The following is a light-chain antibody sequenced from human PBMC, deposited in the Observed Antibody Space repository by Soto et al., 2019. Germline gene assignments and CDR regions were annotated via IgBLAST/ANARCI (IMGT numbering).Light chain of an antibody. CDR2: GAS. CDR1: QSVSSSY. Sequence: EIVLTQSPGTLSLSPGERATLSCRASQSVSSSYLAWYQQKPGQAPRLLIYGASSRATGIPDRFSGSGSGTEFNITNSILELEDFAVYYCQRYGCAPPWTIGQGTKLEIK. CDR3: QRYGCAPPWT. V-gene: IGKV3-20*01. J-gene: IGKJ1*01.